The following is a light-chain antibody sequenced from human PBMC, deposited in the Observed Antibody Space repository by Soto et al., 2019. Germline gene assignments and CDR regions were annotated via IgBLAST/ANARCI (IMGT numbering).Light chain of an antibody. J-gene: IGKJ1*01. V-gene: IGKV3-11*01. CDR1: QSVSSY. Sequence: EIVLTQSPSTLSLSPGGRATLSCRASQSVSSYLAWYQQKPGQAPRLLIYDASNRATGIPARFSGSGSGTEFTLTISSLEPEDLAVYYCQQRSNWPPRWTFGQGTKVDIK. CDR2: DAS. CDR3: QQRSNWPPRWT.